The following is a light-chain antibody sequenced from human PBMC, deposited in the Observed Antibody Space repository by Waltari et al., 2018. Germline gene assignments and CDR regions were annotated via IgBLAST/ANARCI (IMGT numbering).Light chain of an antibody. CDR1: QSVGTN. CDR2: GAS. Sequence: EIVMPQSPATLSVSPGEAANLSCRASQSVGTNLAWYQQKPGQPTRILIYGASTRATGIPARFSGSGSETEFTLTISSMQSEDFAGYYCQQYENWPRTFGQGTKVEIK. CDR3: QQYENWPRT. J-gene: IGKJ1*01. V-gene: IGKV3-15*01.